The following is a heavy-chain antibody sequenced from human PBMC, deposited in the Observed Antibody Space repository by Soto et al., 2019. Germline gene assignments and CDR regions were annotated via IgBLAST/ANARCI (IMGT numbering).Heavy chain of an antibody. J-gene: IGHJ4*02. CDR2: IYYSGGT. CDR1: GGSISSGGYY. Sequence: QVQLQESGPGLVKPSQTLSLTCTVSGGSISSGGYYWSWIRQHPGKGLEWIGYIYYSGGTYYNPSLKRRVTKPGDTSMEQFNLTLSAVIAADRAVYTCGRGPRLVFWVQGPLVALSS. D-gene: IGHD6-19*01. V-gene: IGHV4-31*03. CDR3: GRGPRLVF.